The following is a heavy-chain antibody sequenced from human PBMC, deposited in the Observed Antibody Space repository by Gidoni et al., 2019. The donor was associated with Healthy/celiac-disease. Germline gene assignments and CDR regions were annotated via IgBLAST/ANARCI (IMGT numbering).Heavy chain of an antibody. Sequence: QVQLVESGGGVVQPGRSLRLSCTASGFTFSMFDIQLVRQAPGKGREWLAVISYDGNNKYYADSVKCRFTISRDKSKNTVYLQMNSLRAEDTAVYYCAKSGYYDFWSGFDDDGFNIWGQGTMVIVSS. CDR2: ISYDGNNK. CDR3: AKSGYYDFWSGFDDDGFNI. J-gene: IGHJ3*02. V-gene: IGHV3-30*18. CDR1: GFTFSMFD. D-gene: IGHD3-3*01.